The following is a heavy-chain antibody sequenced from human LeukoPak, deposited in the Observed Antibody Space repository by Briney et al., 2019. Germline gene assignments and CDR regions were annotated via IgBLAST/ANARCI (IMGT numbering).Heavy chain of an antibody. D-gene: IGHD6-13*01. CDR3: ARGIAAAGLH. Sequence: SETLSLTCTVSGGSISSSSYYWGWIRQPPGKGLEWIGSIYYSGSTYYNPSLKSRVTISVDTSKNQFSLKLSSVTAADTAVYYCARGIAAAGLHWGQGTMVTVSS. J-gene: IGHJ3*01. V-gene: IGHV4-39*01. CDR1: GGSISSSSYY. CDR2: IYYSGST.